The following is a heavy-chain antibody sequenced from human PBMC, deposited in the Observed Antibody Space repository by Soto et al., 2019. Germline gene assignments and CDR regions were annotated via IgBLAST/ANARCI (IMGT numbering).Heavy chain of an antibody. Sequence: GESLRLCCAASGFTFSNYWMHWVRQAPGKGLVWVSRISHDERTTTYADSVKGRFTISRDSAKNTVFLEMKSLRAEDTAVYYCARGGASHAHPPDHWGQGTLVTVSS. V-gene: IGHV3-74*03. CDR1: GFTFSNYW. CDR2: ISHDERTT. CDR3: ARGGASHAHPPDH. D-gene: IGHD2-8*01. J-gene: IGHJ4*02.